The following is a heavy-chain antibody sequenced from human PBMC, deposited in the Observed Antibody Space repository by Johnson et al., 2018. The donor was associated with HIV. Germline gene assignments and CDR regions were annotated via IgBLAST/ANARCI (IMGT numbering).Heavy chain of an antibody. V-gene: IGHV3-20*04. CDR3: ARDRQAVRGTFDI. CDR2: INWNCGST. D-gene: IGHD6-19*01. CDR1: GFTFDYYG. Sequence: VQLVESGGGVVRPGGSLRLSCAASGFTFDYYGMSWVRQAPGKGLEWVSGINWNCGSTGYADSMKCRFTISRDNAKNSLYLQMNSLRAEDTALYYCARDRQAVRGTFDIWGQGTMVTVSS. J-gene: IGHJ3*02.